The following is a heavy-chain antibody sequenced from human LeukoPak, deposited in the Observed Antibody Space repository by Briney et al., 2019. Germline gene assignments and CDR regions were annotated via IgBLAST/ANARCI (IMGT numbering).Heavy chain of an antibody. J-gene: IGHJ3*02. CDR3: ARGRMYDAFDI. CDR1: GFTFSSYW. D-gene: IGHD2-15*01. CDR2: ISYDGSNK. V-gene: IGHV3-30*01. Sequence: GGSLRLSCAASGFTFSSYWMHWVRQAPGKGLEWVAVISYDGSNKYYADSVKGRFTISRDNSKNTLYLQMNSLRAEDTAVYYCARGRMYDAFDIWGQGTMVTVSS.